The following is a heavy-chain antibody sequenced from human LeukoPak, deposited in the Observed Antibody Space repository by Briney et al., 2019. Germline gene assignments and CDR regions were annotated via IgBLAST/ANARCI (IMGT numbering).Heavy chain of an antibody. CDR1: GGSISSYY. J-gene: IGHJ4*02. Sequence: SETLSLTCTVSGGSISSYYWSWIRQPPGKGLEWIGYIYYSGSTNYNPSLKSRVTISVDTSKNQFSLKLSSVTAADTAVYHCARVDWYRRTYYYFDYWGQGTLVTVSS. CDR3: ARVDWYRRTYYYFDY. CDR2: IYYSGST. D-gene: IGHD1-26*01. V-gene: IGHV4-59*01.